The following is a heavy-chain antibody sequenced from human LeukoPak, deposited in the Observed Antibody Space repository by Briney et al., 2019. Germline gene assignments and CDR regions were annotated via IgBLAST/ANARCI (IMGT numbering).Heavy chain of an antibody. CDR2: ISNDERNK. V-gene: IGHV3-30*04. CDR3: ARGSDRRNYYYMDV. CDR1: GFIYTNFA. J-gene: IGHJ6*03. Sequence: GGSLRLSCAASGFIYTNFAMHWVRQAPGKGLEWVAVISNDERNKYYAESVKGRFTISRDNSNSMVYLQMTSLRLEDTAVYYCARGSDRRNYYYMDVWGKGTTVTVSS. D-gene: IGHD1-26*01.